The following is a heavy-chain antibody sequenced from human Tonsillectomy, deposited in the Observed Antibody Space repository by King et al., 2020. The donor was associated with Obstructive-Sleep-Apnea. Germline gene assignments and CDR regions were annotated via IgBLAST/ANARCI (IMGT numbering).Heavy chain of an antibody. J-gene: IGHJ6*02. CDR2: INQDGSEK. D-gene: IGHD3-3*01. CDR3: SRFDDFWSGSYYFYYGMDV. Sequence: VQLVESGGGLVQPGGSLRLSCGGSEFTFSNYWMSWVRQAPGKGLEWVANINQDGSEKYYVDSVKGRFTISRDNAKNSVYLTMNSLKAADTAVYYWSRFDDFWSGSYYFYYGMDVWGQGTTVTVSS. CDR1: EFTFSNYW. V-gene: IGHV3-7*03.